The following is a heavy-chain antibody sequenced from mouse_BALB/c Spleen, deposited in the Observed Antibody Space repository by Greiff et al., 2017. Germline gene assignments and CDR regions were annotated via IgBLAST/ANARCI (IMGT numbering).Heavy chain of an antibody. CDR1: GYTFTSYW. Sequence: QVQLQQPGAELVKPGAPVKLSCKASGYTFTSYWMNWVKQRPGRGLEWIGRIDPSDSETHYNQKFKDKATLTVDKSSSTAYIQLSSLTSEDSAVYYCARQLEYYFDYWGQGTTLTVPS. CDR3: ARQLEYYFDY. J-gene: IGHJ2*01. V-gene: IGHV1-69*02. CDR2: IDPSDSET. D-gene: IGHD3-1*01.